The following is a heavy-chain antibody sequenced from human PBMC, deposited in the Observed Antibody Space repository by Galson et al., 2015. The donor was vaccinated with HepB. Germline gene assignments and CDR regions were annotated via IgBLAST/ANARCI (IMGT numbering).Heavy chain of an antibody. CDR2: IYSGGST. V-gene: IGHV3-53*01. J-gene: IGHJ6*02. Sequence: SLRLSCAASGFTVSSNYMSWVRQAPGKGLEWVSVIYSGGSTYYADSVKGRSTISRDNSKNTLYLQMNSLRAEDTAVYYCARDHIWASTVTKDYYYYGMDVWGQGTTVTVSS. D-gene: IGHD4-17*01. CDR1: GFTVSSNY. CDR3: ARDHIWASTVTKDYYYYGMDV.